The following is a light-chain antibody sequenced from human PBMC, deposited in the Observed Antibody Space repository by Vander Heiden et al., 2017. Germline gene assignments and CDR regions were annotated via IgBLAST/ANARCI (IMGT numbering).Light chain of an antibody. J-gene: IGKJ3*01. CDR3: QQYGSSPLFT. CDR2: GAS. Sequence: EIVLTQSPGTLSLSPGERATLSCRASQSVSSSYLGWYQQKPGQAPRLLIYGASSRATGIPDRFSGSGYGTDFTLTISRLEPEDFAVYYCQQYGSSPLFTFGHGTNVDIK. V-gene: IGKV3-20*01. CDR1: QSVSSSY.